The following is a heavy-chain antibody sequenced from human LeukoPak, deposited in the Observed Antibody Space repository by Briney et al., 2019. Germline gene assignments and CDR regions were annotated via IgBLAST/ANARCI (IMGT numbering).Heavy chain of an antibody. CDR3: ARGTSGWYASFDY. Sequence: SETLSLTCTVSGGSISSSTYYWGWIRQPPGKGLEWIGSIYYTGSTYYNPSLKSRVTISVDTSKNQFSLKLSSVTAADTAVYYCARGTSGWYASFDYWGQGTLVTVS. V-gene: IGHV4-39*01. D-gene: IGHD6-19*01. CDR1: GGSISSSTYY. CDR2: IYYTGST. J-gene: IGHJ4*02.